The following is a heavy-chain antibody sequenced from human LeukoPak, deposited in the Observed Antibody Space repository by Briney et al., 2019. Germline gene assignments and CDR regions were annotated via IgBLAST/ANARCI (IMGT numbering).Heavy chain of an antibody. J-gene: IGHJ5*02. D-gene: IGHD2-2*01. CDR1: GFTFSIYG. CDR3: AKTYHADYPQAPDQ. Sequence: AGSLRLSCAASGFTFSIYGMHWARQAPGKGLQWKGIISYDSRNKYYVESVRGRFTFSRDNSRNTLHLEMNSLRVEDTAVYFCAKTYHADYPQAPDQCGQGTLVTVSS. CDR2: ISYDSRNK. V-gene: IGHV3-30*18.